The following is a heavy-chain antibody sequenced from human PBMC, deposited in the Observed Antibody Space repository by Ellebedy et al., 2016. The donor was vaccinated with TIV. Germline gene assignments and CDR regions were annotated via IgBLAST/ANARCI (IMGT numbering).Heavy chain of an antibody. CDR3: ATGTTSHYYYGMDV. V-gene: IGHV3-53*01. Sequence: PGGSLRLSCAASGFTVSSNYMSWVRQAPGKGLEWVSVIYSGGSTYYADSVKGRFTISRDNSKNTLYLQMNSLRAEDTAVYYCATGTTSHYYYGMDVWGQGTTVTVSS. CDR2: IYSGGST. J-gene: IGHJ6*02. D-gene: IGHD1-7*01. CDR1: GFTVSSNY.